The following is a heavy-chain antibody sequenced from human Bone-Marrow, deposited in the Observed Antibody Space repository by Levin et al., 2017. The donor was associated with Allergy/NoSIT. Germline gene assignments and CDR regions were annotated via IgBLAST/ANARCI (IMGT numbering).Heavy chain of an antibody. CDR3: ARYGSGSYPSGAFDI. CDR2: IIPIFGTA. J-gene: IGHJ3*02. V-gene: IGHV1-69*01. CDR1: GGTFSSYA. Sequence: KISCKASGGTFSSYAISWVRQAPGQGLEWMGGIIPIFGTANYAQKFQGRVTITADESTSTAYMELSSLRSEDTAVYYCARYGSGSYPSGAFDIWGQGTMVTVSS. D-gene: IGHD3-10*01.